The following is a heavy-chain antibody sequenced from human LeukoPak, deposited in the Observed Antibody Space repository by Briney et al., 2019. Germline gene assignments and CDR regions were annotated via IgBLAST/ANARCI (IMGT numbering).Heavy chain of an antibody. J-gene: IGHJ4*02. D-gene: IGHD3-16*02. CDR1: GYTFTSYG. Sequence: ASVKVSCKASGYTFTSYGISWVRQAPGQGLEWMGSISPYNGNTNYAQKLQGRVTMTTDTSTSTAYMELRSLRSDDTAVYYCARDQYDYVWGSYRPYFAYWGQGTLVTVSS. CDR3: ARDQYDYVWGSYRPYFAY. V-gene: IGHV1-18*01. CDR2: ISPYNGNT.